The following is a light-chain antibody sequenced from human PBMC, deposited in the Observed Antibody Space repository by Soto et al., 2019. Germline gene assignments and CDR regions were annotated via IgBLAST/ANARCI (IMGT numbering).Light chain of an antibody. J-gene: IGKJ5*01. Sequence: ATLPLTKGERATLSCRASQSVSSNLAWYQQKPGQAPRLLIYGASTRATGIPARFSGSGSGTEFTLTISSLQSEDFAVYYCQQYNNWPPITFGQGTRLEIK. CDR2: GAS. V-gene: IGKV3-15*01. CDR3: QQYNNWPPIT. CDR1: QSVSSN.